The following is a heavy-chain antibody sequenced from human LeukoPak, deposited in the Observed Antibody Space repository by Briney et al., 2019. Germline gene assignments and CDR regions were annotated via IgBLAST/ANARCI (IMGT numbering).Heavy chain of an antibody. CDR2: IYYSGST. Sequence: SETLSLTCTVSGGSISSYYWSWIRQPPGKGLEWIGYIYYSGSTNYNPSLKSRVTISVDTSKNQFSLKLGSVTAADTAVYYCASTRYYYDSSGYYGPFVYWGQGTLVTVSS. J-gene: IGHJ4*02. CDR1: GGSISSYY. D-gene: IGHD3-22*01. V-gene: IGHV4-59*08. CDR3: ASTRYYYDSSGYYGPFVY.